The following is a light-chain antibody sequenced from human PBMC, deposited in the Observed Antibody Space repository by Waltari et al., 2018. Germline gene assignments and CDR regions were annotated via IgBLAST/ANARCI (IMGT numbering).Light chain of an antibody. CDR3: QAWDDRTVV. V-gene: IGLV3-1*01. CDR2: EDK. CDR1: KLQTRY. Sequence: SYELTQPPSVSVSPGQTASITCSGDKLQTRYDCWYQHKSGQAPVLVMYEDKKRPSRIPERFSGSNSGNTATLTISGTQPIDEAEYYCQAWDDRTVVFGGGTKLTVL. J-gene: IGLJ2*01.